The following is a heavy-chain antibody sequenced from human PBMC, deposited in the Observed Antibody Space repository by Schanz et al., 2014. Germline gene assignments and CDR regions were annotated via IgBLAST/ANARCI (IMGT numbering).Heavy chain of an antibody. D-gene: IGHD3-10*01. J-gene: IGHJ4*02. CDR1: GYNFNRHD. CDR2: INTNTGNP. V-gene: IGHV7-4-1*02. Sequence: QVQLVQSGPEVKKPGASVRLSCKASGYNFNRHDISWVRQAPGQGLEWMGWINTNTGNPTYAQAFTGRFLFSLDTSVNTAYLQISSLEADDTAVYYCARRGIRGVFSSFDYWGLGTLVTVSS. CDR3: ARRGIRGVFSSFDY.